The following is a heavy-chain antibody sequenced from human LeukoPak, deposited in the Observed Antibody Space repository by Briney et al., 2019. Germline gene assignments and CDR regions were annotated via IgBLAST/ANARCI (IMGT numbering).Heavy chain of an antibody. V-gene: IGHV5-51*01. CDR2: IFPGDSDT. CDR1: GYSFTSYW. J-gene: IGHJ3*02. CDR3: ASHTYCGGDCYSNPIDAFDI. D-gene: IGHD2-21*02. Sequence: ESLKISCKGSGYSFTSYWIGWVRQMPGKGLEWMGIIFPGDSDTRYSPSFQGQVTISADKSITTAYLQWSSLKASDTAMYYCASHTYCGGDCYSNPIDAFDIWGQGTMVTVSS.